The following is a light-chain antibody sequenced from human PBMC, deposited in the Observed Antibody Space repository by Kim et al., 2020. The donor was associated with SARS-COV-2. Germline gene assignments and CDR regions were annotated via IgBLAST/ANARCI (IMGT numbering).Light chain of an antibody. CDR2: DVS. CDR1: QSVANY. Sequence: LSLSPGDKATLSCRASQSVANYLAWYQQKPGQAPRLLIYDVSSRATGIPARFSGSGSGTDFTLTISSLEPEDFAVYFCQQRSNWRTFGQGTKLEI. J-gene: IGKJ2*01. CDR3: QQRSNWRT. V-gene: IGKV3-11*01.